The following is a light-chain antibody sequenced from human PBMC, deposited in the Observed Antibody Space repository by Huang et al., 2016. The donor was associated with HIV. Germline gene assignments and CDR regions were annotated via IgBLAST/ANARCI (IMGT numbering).Light chain of an antibody. CDR3: LQYDLLPLP. CDR2: GAS. V-gene: IGKV3-20*01. Sequence: EVLLTQSPGTLSLSPGERASLSCRASQSLRDTYLAWYQQRPGQAPRLLLYGASTRATGIPDFTLTINRLEPQDFAVSFCLQYDLLPLPFGGGTKVEL. CDR1: QSLRDTY. J-gene: IGKJ4*01.